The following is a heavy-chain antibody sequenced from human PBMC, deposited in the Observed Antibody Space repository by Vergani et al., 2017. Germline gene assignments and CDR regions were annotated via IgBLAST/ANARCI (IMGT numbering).Heavy chain of an antibody. CDR3: ARDYDFWSGYYTYFDY. D-gene: IGHD3-3*01. J-gene: IGHJ4*02. CDR2: IIPILGIA. V-gene: IGHV1-69*08. Sequence: QVQLVQSGAEVKKPGSSVKVSCKASGGTFSSYTISWVRQAPGQGLEWMGRIIPILGIANYAQKFQGRVTITADKSTSTAYMELSSLRSEDTAVYYCARDYDFWSGYYTYFDYWGQGTLVTVSS. CDR1: GGTFSSYT.